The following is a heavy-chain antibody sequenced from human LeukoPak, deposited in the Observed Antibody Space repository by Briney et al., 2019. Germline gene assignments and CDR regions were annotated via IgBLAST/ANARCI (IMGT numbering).Heavy chain of an antibody. CDR2: MNPNSGNT. CDR1: GYTFTSYD. J-gene: IGHJ4*02. D-gene: IGHD5-18*01. Sequence: ASVKVSCKASGYTFTSYDINWVRQATGQGLEWMGWMNPNSGNTGYAQKFQGRVTMTRNTSISTAYMELSSLRAEDTAVYYCARDLQLWTTRDTRGGAQVGYWGQGTLVTVSS. V-gene: IGHV1-8*01. CDR3: ARDLQLWTTRDTRGGAQVGY.